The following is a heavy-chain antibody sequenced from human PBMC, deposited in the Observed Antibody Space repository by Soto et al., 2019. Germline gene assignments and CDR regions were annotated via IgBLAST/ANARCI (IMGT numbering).Heavy chain of an antibody. V-gene: IGHV4-59*01. CDR1: GGSISSYY. CDR3: ARSAYYDIVAQFDP. Sequence: KQSQTLSLTCTVSGGSISSYYWSWIRQPPGKGLEWIGYIYYSGSTNYNPSLKSRVTISVDTSKNQFSLKLSSVTGADTAVYYCARSAYYDIVAQFDPWGQGTLVTVSS. D-gene: IGHD2-15*01. CDR2: IYYSGST. J-gene: IGHJ5*02.